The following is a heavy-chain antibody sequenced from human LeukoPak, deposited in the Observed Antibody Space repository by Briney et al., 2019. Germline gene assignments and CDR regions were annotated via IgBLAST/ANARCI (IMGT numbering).Heavy chain of an antibody. D-gene: IGHD6-13*01. Sequence: GGSLRLSCAASGFTFSSYEMNWVRQAPGKGLEWVSYISSSSGPIYYADSVKGRFTISRDNAKNSLYLQMNSLRAEDTAVYYCARAAYSSTWYSRYFDLWGRGTLVTVSS. CDR1: GFTFSSYE. CDR2: ISSSSGPI. J-gene: IGHJ2*01. CDR3: ARAAYSSTWYSRYFDL. V-gene: IGHV3-48*03.